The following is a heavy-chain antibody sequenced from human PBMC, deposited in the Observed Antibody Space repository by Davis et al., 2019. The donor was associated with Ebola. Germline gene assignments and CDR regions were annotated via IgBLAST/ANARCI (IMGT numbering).Heavy chain of an antibody. CDR1: GYTFTTYG. CDR2: ISAYNGNT. V-gene: IGHV1-18*04. D-gene: IGHD3-3*01. J-gene: IGHJ1*01. CDR3: ARVPYDLWSGYPTGAYLEH. Sequence: ASVKVSCKASGYTFTTYGISWVRQAPGQGLEWMGWISAYNGNTDYAQKFQGRVTMTTDTSTSTAYMELRSLSSDDTAVYYCARVPYDLWSGYPTGAYLEHWGLGTLVTVSS.